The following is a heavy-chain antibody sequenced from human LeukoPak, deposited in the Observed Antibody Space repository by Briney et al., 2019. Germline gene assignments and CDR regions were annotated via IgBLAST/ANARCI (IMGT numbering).Heavy chain of an antibody. CDR2: IKQDGSEK. CDR3: AELGITMIGGV. D-gene: IGHD3-10*02. CDR1: GFTFSRNW. V-gene: IGHV3-7*01. Sequence: GGSLRLSCAASGFTFSRNWMNWVRQAPGKGLEWVANIKQDGSEKYYVDSVKGRFTISRDNAKNSLYLQMNSLRAEDTAVYYCAELGITMIGGVWGKGTTVTISS. J-gene: IGHJ6*04.